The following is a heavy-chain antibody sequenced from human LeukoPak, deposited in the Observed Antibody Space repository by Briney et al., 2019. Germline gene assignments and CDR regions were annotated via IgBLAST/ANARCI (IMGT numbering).Heavy chain of an antibody. D-gene: IGHD4-17*01. J-gene: IGHJ2*01. V-gene: IGHV4-4*07. CDR1: GGSISSYY. CDR3: ARLYGDYASWYFDL. Sequence: PSEILSLTCTVSGGSISSYYWSWIRQPAGKGLEWIGRIYTSGSTNYNPSLKSRVTMSVDTSKNQFSLKLSSVTAADTAVYYCARLYGDYASWYFDLWGRGTLVTVSS. CDR2: IYTSGST.